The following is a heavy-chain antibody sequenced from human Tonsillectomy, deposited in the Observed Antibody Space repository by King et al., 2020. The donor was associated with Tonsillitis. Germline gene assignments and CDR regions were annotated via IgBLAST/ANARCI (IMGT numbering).Heavy chain of an antibody. CDR2: ISGSSSRK. J-gene: IGHJ3*02. V-gene: IGHV3-48*01. CDR3: AREEPAALAFDI. CDR1: GFTFSSYS. Sequence: VQLVESGGGLVQPGGSLRLSCTASGFTFSSYSMNWVRQAPGKGLEWVSFISGSSSRKYYTDSVKGRFTISRDNGENSLYLQMNSLRVEDTAVYYCAREEPAALAFDIWGQGTMVTVSS. D-gene: IGHD6-13*01.